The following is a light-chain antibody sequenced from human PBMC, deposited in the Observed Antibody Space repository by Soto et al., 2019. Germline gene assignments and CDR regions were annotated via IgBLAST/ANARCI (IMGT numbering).Light chain of an antibody. V-gene: IGKV3-15*01. Sequence: EIVMTQSPATLSVSPGERATLSCRASQSVSSNLAWYQQKPGQAPRLLIYGASTRATGIPARFSGSGSGTELTLTISRLMYEDIAVYYCQQYYNWPSFGQGTKVENK. J-gene: IGKJ1*01. CDR1: QSVSSN. CDR2: GAS. CDR3: QQYYNWPS.